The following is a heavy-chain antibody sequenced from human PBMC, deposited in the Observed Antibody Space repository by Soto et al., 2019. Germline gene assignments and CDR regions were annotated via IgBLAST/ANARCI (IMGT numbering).Heavy chain of an antibody. V-gene: IGHV4-39*01. CDR3: ARHGVANVYYDSSGYYYDY. CDR2: IYYSGST. Sequence: QLQLQESGPGLVKPSETLSLTCTVSGGSISSSSYYWGWIRQPPGKGLEWIGSIYYSGSTYYNPSLKLRVTISVDTSKNQFSLKLSSVTAADTAVYYCARHGVANVYYDSSGYYYDYWGQGTLVTVSS. J-gene: IGHJ4*02. CDR1: GGSISSSSYY. D-gene: IGHD3-22*01.